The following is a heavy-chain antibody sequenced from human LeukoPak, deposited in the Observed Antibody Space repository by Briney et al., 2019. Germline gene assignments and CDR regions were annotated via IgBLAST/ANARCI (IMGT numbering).Heavy chain of an antibody. Sequence: ASVKVSCKASGYTFTSYDINWVRQATGQGLEWMGWMNPNSGNTGYAQKFQGRVIMTRNTSISTAYMELSSLRSEDTAVYYCARPYVWGSYRYSGFDYWGQGTLVTVSS. CDR2: MNPNSGNT. D-gene: IGHD3-16*02. V-gene: IGHV1-8*01. J-gene: IGHJ4*02. CDR3: ARPYVWGSYRYSGFDY. CDR1: GYTFTSYD.